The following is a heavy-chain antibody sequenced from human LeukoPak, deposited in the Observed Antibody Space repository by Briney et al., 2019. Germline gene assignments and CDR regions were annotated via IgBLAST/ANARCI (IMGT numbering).Heavy chain of an antibody. V-gene: IGHV3-23*01. D-gene: IGHD6-19*01. CDR2: ISGSGGST. CDR1: GFTLSSSA. CDR3: AKDLRGSGWYLGYFDY. J-gene: IGHJ4*02. Sequence: GGSLRLSCAASGFTLSSSAMSWVRQAPGKGLEWVSAISGSGGSTYYADSVKGRFTISRDNSKNTLYLQMNSLRAEDTAVYYCAKDLRGSGWYLGYFDYWGQGTLVTVSS.